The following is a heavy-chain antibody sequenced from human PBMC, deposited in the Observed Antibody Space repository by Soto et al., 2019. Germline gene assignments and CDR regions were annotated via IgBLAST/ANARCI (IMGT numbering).Heavy chain of an antibody. D-gene: IGHD2-2*01. J-gene: IGHJ5*02. CDR2: IDWLDDK. CDR3: AVIKDCSRTDCYLASFDP. CDR1: GFSLRNTGMC. V-gene: IGHV2-70*12. Sequence: SGPTLVNPTQTLTLTCTFSGFSLRNTGMCVSWIRQPPGKALEWLALIDWLDDKYFTTSLETRLTISKDSSKNQVVLTMTNMDPVDTATYYCAVIKDCSRTDCYLASFDPWGQGTLVTVSS.